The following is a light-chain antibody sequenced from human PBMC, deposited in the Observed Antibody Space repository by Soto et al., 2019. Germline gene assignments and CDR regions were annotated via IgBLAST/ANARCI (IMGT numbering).Light chain of an antibody. J-gene: IGKJ1*01. CDR1: QSVSSYY. CDR2: AAS. V-gene: IGKV3-20*01. Sequence: EIVLTQSPGTLSLSAGERATLSFMASQSVSSYYLAWYQQKPGQAPRLLIYAASSRATGIPDRFSGGGSGTDFTLTISRLEPEDFAVYYCQQCGSSPWTFGQGTKVDIK. CDR3: QQCGSSPWT.